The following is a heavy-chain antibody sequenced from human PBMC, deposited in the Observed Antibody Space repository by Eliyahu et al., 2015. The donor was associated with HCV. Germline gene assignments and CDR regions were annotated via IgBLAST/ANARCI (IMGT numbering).Heavy chain of an antibody. CDR1: GYTFSDHY. CDR2: VYPQNAAT. J-gene: IGHJ4*02. CDR3: ARDNDWGPDY. Sequence: QVQLVQSGAEVKKPGASVKVSCKTSGYTFSDHYMHWVRQAPGQGLEWMGWVYPQNAATHYALQFQGRVTMTKDTSISTVYLVLSSLTSDDTAMYYCARDNDWGPDYWGQGTLITVSS. V-gene: IGHV1-2*02. D-gene: IGHD2-21*01.